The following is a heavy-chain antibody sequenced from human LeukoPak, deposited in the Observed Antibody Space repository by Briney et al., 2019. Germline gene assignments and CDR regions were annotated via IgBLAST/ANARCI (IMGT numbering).Heavy chain of an antibody. V-gene: IGHV3-23*01. CDR2: ISGSGGRT. CDR1: GFTFSSYA. CDR3: AKGASWELPLDY. J-gene: IGHJ4*02. D-gene: IGHD1-26*01. Sequence: GGSLRLSCAASGFTFSSYAMSWVRQAPGKGLEWVSAISGSGGRTYYADSVKGRFTISRDNSMDTLYLQMNSLRADDTAVYYCAKGASWELPLDYWGQGTLVTVSS.